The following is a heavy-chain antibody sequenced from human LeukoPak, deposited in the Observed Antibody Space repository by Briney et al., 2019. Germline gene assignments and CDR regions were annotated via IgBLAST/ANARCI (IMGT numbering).Heavy chain of an antibody. D-gene: IGHD4-11*01. CDR2: MNPSSGYT. V-gene: IGHV1-8*01. CDR3: ARISDYNWDFDL. Sequence: ASVKVSFKASGYPFTTYDINWVRKATGQGLEWMGWMNPSSGYTGYSQKFQGRVTMTRNTSITTVYMELSSLRSEDTAVYYCARISDYNWDFDLWGRGTLVTVSS. J-gene: IGHJ2*01. CDR1: GYPFTTYD.